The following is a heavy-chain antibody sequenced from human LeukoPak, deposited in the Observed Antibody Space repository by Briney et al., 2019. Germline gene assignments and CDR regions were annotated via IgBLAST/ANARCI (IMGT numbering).Heavy chain of an antibody. Sequence: GASVKVSCKASGYTFTSYDINWVRQATGQGLEWMGWINPNSGGTNYAQKFQGRVTMTRDTSISTAYMELSRLRSDDTAVYYCASGALGSQWDYWGQGTLVTVSS. D-gene: IGHD6-19*01. V-gene: IGHV1-2*02. CDR3: ASGALGSQWDY. J-gene: IGHJ4*02. CDR2: INPNSGGT. CDR1: GYTFTSYD.